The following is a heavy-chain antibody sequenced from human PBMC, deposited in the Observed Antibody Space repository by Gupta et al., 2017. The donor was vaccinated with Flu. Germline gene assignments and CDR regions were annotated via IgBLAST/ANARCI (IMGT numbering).Heavy chain of an antibody. V-gene: IGHV3-30*03. CDR2: ISYDGNNI. D-gene: IGHD1-7*01. Sequence: QAHLVESGGGAVQPGRSLRLSCAASGFSFSIYGMHWVRQAPGKGLEWVAIISYDGNNIYYADSVKGRFTISRDNPKSTLYLQMNGLRAEDTAVYYCAARNWKYGYWGQGTLV. CDR3: AARNWKYGY. CDR1: GFSFSIYG. J-gene: IGHJ4*02.